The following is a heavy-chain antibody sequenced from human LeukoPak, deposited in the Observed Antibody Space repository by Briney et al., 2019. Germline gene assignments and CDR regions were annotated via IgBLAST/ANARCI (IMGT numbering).Heavy chain of an antibody. CDR2: INLNSGGT. Sequence: ASVKVSCKASGYTFTAYYIHWVRQAPGQGLEWMGWINLNSGGTNFAQEFQGRVTLTRDTSISTAYMELARLRPDDTAVYYCARDLADYDYGGNSEAFDIWGQGTMVTVSS. CDR1: GYTFTAYY. J-gene: IGHJ3*02. V-gene: IGHV1-2*02. CDR3: ARDLADYDYGGNSEAFDI. D-gene: IGHD4-17*01.